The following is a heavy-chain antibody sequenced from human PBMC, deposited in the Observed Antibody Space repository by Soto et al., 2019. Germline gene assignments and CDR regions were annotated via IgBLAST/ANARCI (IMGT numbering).Heavy chain of an antibody. CDR1: GGSISSYY. J-gene: IGHJ4*02. Sequence: QVQLQESGPGLVKPSETLSLTCTVSGGSISSYYWSWIRQPPGKGLEWIGYIYYSGSTNYNPSRKSRVTISVDTSKNQFSLKLSSVTAADTAVYYCASINPNCTNGVCYTYYFDYWGQGTLVTVSS. CDR3: ASINPNCTNGVCYTYYFDY. CDR2: IYYSGST. V-gene: IGHV4-59*08. D-gene: IGHD2-8*01.